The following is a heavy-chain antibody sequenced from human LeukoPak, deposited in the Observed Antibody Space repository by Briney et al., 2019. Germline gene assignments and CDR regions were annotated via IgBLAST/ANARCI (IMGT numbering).Heavy chain of an antibody. CDR3: AKALEEYYYGSGSYYLNDY. CDR1: GFTFSSYA. CDR2: ISGSGGST. V-gene: IGHV3-23*01. Sequence: GASLRLSCAASGFTFSSYAMSWVRQAPGKGLEWVSAISGSGGSTYYADSVKGRFTISRGNSKNTLYLQMNSLRAEDTAVYYCAKALEEYYYGSGSYYLNDYWGQGTLVTVSS. D-gene: IGHD3-10*01. J-gene: IGHJ4*02.